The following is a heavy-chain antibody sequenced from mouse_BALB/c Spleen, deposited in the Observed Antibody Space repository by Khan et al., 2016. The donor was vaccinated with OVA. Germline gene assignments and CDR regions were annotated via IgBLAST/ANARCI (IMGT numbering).Heavy chain of an antibody. V-gene: IGHV5-6-5*01. J-gene: IGHJ2*01. CDR3: AREAYRYDEYYFDS. D-gene: IGHD2-14*01. Sequence: EVELVESGGDLVKPGGSLKLSCAVSGFTFSSYVMSWVRQTPERRLEWVASISSGGTTAYPDSVKGRFTISRDNAWNIMYLQMSSLRSEDTAMYYCAREAYRYDEYYFDSWGQGTTLTVSS. CDR2: ISSGGTT. CDR1: GFTFSSYV.